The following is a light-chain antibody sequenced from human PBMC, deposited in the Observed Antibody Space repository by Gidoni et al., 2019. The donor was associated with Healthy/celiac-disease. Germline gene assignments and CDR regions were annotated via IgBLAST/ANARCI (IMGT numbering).Light chain of an antibody. Sequence: ELVLTQSPGTLSLSPGERATLSCRASQSVSSSYLAWYQQKPGQAPRLLIYGASSRATGIPDRFSGSGSGTDFTLTISRLEPEDFAVYYCQQYGSSLMYTFGQXTKLEIK. CDR1: QSVSSSY. CDR2: GAS. CDR3: QQYGSSLMYT. V-gene: IGKV3-20*01. J-gene: IGKJ2*01.